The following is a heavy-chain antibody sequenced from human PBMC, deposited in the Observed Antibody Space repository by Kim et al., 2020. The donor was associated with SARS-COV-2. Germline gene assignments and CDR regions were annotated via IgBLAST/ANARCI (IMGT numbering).Heavy chain of an antibody. D-gene: IGHD2-15*01. CDR2: FDPEDGKA. J-gene: IGHJ6*02. CDR3: AIGGYCSSGHCYAGVGLFYHYGLDV. V-gene: IGHV1-24*01. Sequence: ASVKVSCKVSGYTLTDLSIHWVRQAPGKGLEWMGGFDPEDGKAVYAQKFQGRVTMTEDTSANTAYMDLSSLTSADTAMYYCAIGGYCSSGHCYAGVGLFYHYGLDVWGQGTTVTVS. CDR1: GYTLTDLS.